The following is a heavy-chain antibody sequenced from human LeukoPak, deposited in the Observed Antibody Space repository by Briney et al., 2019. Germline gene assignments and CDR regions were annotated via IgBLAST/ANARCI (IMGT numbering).Heavy chain of an antibody. V-gene: IGHV4-31*03. CDR3: ARCQLGAWAFDY. CDR2: IYYSGST. J-gene: IGHJ4*02. Sequence: SETLSLTCTVSGGSISSGGYYWSWIRQHPGKGLEWIGYIYYSGSTYYNPSLKSRVTISVDTSKNQFSLKLSSVTAADTAVYYCARCQLGAWAFDYWGQGTLVTVAS. D-gene: IGHD3-10*01. CDR1: GGSISSGGYY.